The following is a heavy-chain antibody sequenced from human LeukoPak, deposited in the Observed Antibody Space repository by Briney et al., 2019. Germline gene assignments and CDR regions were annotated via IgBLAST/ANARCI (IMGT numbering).Heavy chain of an antibody. CDR3: ARDRGIMITFGGVIAPLDY. J-gene: IGHJ4*02. V-gene: IGHV3-13*01. Sequence: GGSLRLSCAASGFTFNNYDMHWVRQATGKGLEWVSHIGTGTDTHYSDSVKGRFTISRDDAKNSLYLQMNSLRAGDTAVYYCARDRGIMITFGGVIAPLDYWGQGTLVTVSS. CDR1: GFTFNNYD. CDR2: IGTGTDT. D-gene: IGHD3-16*02.